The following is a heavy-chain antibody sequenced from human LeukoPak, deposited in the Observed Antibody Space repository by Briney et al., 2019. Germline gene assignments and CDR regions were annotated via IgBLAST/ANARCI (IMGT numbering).Heavy chain of an antibody. J-gene: IGHJ4*02. CDR3: ARDLSGYYDSSGYSPTFDY. D-gene: IGHD3-22*01. CDR2: ISAYNGNT. Sequence: GASVKVSCKASGYTFTSYGISWVRQAPGQGLEWMGWISAYNGNTNYAQKLQGRVTMTTDTSTSTAYMELGSLRSDDTAVYYCARDLSGYYDSSGYSPTFDYWGQGTLVTVSS. V-gene: IGHV1-18*01. CDR1: GYTFTSYG.